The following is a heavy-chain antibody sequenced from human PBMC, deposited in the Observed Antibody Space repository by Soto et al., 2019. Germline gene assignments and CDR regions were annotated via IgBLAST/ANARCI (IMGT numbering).Heavy chain of an antibody. Sequence: EVQLVESGGGLVQPGGSLRLSCAASGFTFSYNSMNWVRQAPGKGLEWVSYINSGSSSIYYADSVKGRFTISRDNAKNSLYLLLNSLRDEDTAVYFCARGRAGYGGNLDYWGQGTLVTVSS. CDR2: INSGSSSI. CDR3: ARGRAGYGGNLDY. V-gene: IGHV3-48*02. J-gene: IGHJ4*02. D-gene: IGHD5-12*01. CDR1: GFTFSYNS.